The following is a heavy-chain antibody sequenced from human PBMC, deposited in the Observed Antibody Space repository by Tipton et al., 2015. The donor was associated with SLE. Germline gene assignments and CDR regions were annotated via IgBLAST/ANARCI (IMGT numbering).Heavy chain of an antibody. Sequence: SLRLSCAASGFTFSSYAMHWVRQAPGKGLEWVSYISSSGSTIYYADSVKGRFTISRDNAKNSLYLQMNSLRAEDTAVYFCARDGGDFWSRSDGMDVWGQGTTVTVSS. D-gene: IGHD3-3*01. J-gene: IGHJ6*02. CDR2: ISSSGSTI. CDR1: GFTFSSYA. V-gene: IGHV3-48*03. CDR3: ARDGGDFWSRSDGMDV.